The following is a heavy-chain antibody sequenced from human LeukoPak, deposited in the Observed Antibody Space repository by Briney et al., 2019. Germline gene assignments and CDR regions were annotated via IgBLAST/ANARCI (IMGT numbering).Heavy chain of an antibody. Sequence: GGSLRLSCAASGFTFDDYAMHWVRQAPGKGLEWVSGISWNSGSIGYADSVKGRFTISRDNAKNSLYLQMNSLRAEDTALYYCAKGAYYYDSSPFDIWGQGTMVTVSS. CDR1: GFTFDDYA. CDR2: ISWNSGSI. D-gene: IGHD3-22*01. J-gene: IGHJ3*02. CDR3: AKGAYYYDSSPFDI. V-gene: IGHV3-9*01.